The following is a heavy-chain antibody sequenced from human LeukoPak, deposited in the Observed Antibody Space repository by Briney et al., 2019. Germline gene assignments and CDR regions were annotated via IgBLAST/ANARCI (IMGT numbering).Heavy chain of an antibody. V-gene: IGHV1-69*13. CDR3: ARRPQSGGYYYYSIDV. CDR2: ITPIFGTP. J-gene: IGHJ6*02. CDR1: GGTFNIDA. D-gene: IGHD3-10*01. Sequence: SVKVSCKASGGTFNIDALNWVRQAPGQGLEWLGGITPIFGTPSYAQKFKGRVTITADESTNTGYMELSSLRSEDTAVYYCARRPQSGGYYYYSIDVWGPGTTVAVSS.